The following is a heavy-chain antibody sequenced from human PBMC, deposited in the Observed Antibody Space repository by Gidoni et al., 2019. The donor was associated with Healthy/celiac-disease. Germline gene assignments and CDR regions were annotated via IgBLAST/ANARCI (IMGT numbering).Heavy chain of an antibody. V-gene: IGHV3-30*18. D-gene: IGHD3-22*01. Sequence: QVQLVESGGGVVQPGRSLRLSCAASGFTFSSYGMHWVRQAPGKGLEWVAVISYDGSNKYYADSVKGRFTISRDNSKNTLYLQMNSRRAEDTAVYYCAKVPSSGYYFDYWGQGTLVTVSS. CDR2: ISYDGSNK. CDR3: AKVPSSGYYFDY. J-gene: IGHJ4*02. CDR1: GFTFSSYG.